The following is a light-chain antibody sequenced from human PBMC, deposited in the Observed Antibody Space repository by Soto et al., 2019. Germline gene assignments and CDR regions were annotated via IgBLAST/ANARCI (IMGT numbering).Light chain of an antibody. V-gene: IGKV3D-15*01. CDR2: GAS. J-gene: IGKJ5*01. Sequence: EIVLTQSPGTLSLSPGERDTLSCRASQSINSNYFAWYQQKPGQAPRLLICGASTRATGIPARFSGSGSGTEFTLTISNLQSEDFAVYFCQQYHNWPPITFGQGTRLEI. CDR3: QQYHNWPPIT. CDR1: QSINSN.